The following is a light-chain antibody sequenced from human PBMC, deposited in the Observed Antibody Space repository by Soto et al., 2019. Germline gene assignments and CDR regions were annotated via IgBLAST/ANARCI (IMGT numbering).Light chain of an antibody. Sequence: QSALTQPPSASGSLGQSVTISCTGSSTDVGGYNYVSWYQQYPGKAPRLMIYEVNKRPSGVPDRFSGSKSGKTASLTVSGLQAEDEADYYCSSYEGSSNLVFRGGTNLTVL. V-gene: IGLV2-8*01. CDR3: SSYEGSSNLV. J-gene: IGLJ2*01. CDR2: EVN. CDR1: STDVGGYNY.